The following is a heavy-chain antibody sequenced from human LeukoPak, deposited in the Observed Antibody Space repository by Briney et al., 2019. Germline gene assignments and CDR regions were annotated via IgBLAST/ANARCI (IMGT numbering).Heavy chain of an antibody. V-gene: IGHV3-7*01. J-gene: IGHJ4*02. CDR2: IKQDGSEK. CDR1: GFTFYTFW. Sequence: PGGSLRLSCEASGFTFYTFWMSWVRQAPGKGLEWVANIKQDGSEKYYVDSVKGRFTISRDNAKNSLYLQMNSLRADDTAVYYCARANYWGQGTLVTVSS. CDR3: ARANY.